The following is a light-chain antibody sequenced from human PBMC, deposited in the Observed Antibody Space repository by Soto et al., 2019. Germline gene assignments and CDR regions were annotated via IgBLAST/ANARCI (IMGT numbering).Light chain of an antibody. V-gene: IGKV1-39*01. CDR3: QQSYSTPRT. CDR2: AAS. CDR1: QSIRSY. Sequence: IQMNQSPSSLAASVGDRVTITGRASQSIRSYLNWYPQTQGKAPKVXIYAASSLQSGVPSRFNCSGAGPGCTRPISSLQPEDVATDYCQQSYSTPRTFGPGTKVDNK. J-gene: IGKJ3*01.